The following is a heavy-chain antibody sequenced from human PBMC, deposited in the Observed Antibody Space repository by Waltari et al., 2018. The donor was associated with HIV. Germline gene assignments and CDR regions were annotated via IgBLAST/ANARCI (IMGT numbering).Heavy chain of an antibody. CDR1: GGSFSGFY. V-gene: IGHV4-34*01. D-gene: IGHD3-22*01. J-gene: IGHJ1*01. Sequence: QVQLQQWGAGLLKPSETLSLTCAVYGGSFSGFYWSWIRQSPGRGLEWIGEINHSGSTNYNPSLKSRVTISVDTSKNQFSLRLRSVTAADTAVYYCSRVNFYDRALPHFQPWGQGTLVTVSS. CDR2: INHSGST. CDR3: SRVNFYDRALPHFQP.